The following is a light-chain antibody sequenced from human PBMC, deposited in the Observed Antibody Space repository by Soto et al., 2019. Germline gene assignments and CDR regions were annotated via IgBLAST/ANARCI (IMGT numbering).Light chain of an antibody. CDR3: QQYGSSPT. CDR1: QSVSSN. Sequence: EIVMTQSPATLSVSPGERATLSYRASQSVSSNLAWYQQKPGQAPRLLIYGASSRATGIPDRFSGSGSGTDFTLTISRLVPEDFAVYYCQQYGSSPTFGQGTKVDNK. CDR2: GAS. V-gene: IGKV3-20*01. J-gene: IGKJ1*01.